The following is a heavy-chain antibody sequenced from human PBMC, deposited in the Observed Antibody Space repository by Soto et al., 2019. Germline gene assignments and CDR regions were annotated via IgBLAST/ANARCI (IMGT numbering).Heavy chain of an antibody. V-gene: IGHV4-59*08. D-gene: IGHD1-7*01. CDR2: IYYSGST. Sequence: SETLSLTCTVSGGSISSYYWSWIRQPPGKGLEWIGYIYYSGSTNYNPSLKSRVTISVDTSKNQFSLKLSSVTAADTAVYYCARRYRYNWNYVGDGWFDPWGQGTLVTVSS. J-gene: IGHJ5*02. CDR3: ARRYRYNWNYVGDGWFDP. CDR1: GGSISSYY.